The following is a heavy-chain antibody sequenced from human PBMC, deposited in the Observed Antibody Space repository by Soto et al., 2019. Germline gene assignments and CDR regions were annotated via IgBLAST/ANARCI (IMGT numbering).Heavy chain of an antibody. D-gene: IGHD6-6*01. CDR1: GYTITAHL. Sequence: ASVKVSCKASGYTITAHLSHWVRQAPGQGLEWLGWTSTNNDDRNYAQKFRGRVTFTTDTSTSTAYMELRSLISDDTAVYFCARERYVASRHSHFDSWGQGTLVTVSS. J-gene: IGHJ4*02. CDR3: ARERYVASRHSHFDS. CDR2: TSTNNDDR. V-gene: IGHV1-18*04.